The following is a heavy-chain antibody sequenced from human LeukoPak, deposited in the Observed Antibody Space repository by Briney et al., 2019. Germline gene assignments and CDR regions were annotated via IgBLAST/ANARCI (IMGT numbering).Heavy chain of an antibody. J-gene: IGHJ4*02. D-gene: IGHD4-17*01. CDR1: GYTFTGYY. Sequence: ASVKVSCKAPGYTFTGYYMHWVRQAPGQGLEWMGWINPNSGDTNYAQKFQGRVTMTRGTSISTAYMELSRLGSDDTAVYYCARNYGSVDSWGQGTLVTVSS. V-gene: IGHV1-2*02. CDR2: INPNSGDT. CDR3: ARNYGSVDS.